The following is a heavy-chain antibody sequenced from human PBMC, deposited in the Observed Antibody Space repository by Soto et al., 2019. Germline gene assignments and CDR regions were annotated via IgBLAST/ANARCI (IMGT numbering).Heavy chain of an antibody. CDR2: ISGSGGST. D-gene: IGHD3-22*01. CDR1: GFTFSSYV. V-gene: IGHV3-23*01. J-gene: IGHJ4*02. Sequence: EVQLLESGGGLVQPGGSLRLSCAASGFTFSSYVMSWVRQAPGKGLEWVSAISGSGGSTYYGDSVKGRFTISRDSSKNTLYLQVNSLRAEDTAVYDCAKVRADYYDSSGPIDYWGQGTLVTVSS. CDR3: AKVRADYYDSSGPIDY.